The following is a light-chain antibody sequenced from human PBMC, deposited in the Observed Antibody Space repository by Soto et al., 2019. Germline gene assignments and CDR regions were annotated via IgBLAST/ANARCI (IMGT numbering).Light chain of an antibody. Sequence: QSALTQPASVSGSPGQSITISCTGTSSDLDGYNYVSWYQQHPGKAPKLMIYEVSKRPSGVPDRFSGSKSGNTASLTVSGLQAEDEADYYCSSYARNRDVLFGGGTKLTVL. J-gene: IGLJ2*01. V-gene: IGLV2-8*01. CDR2: EVS. CDR3: SSYARNRDVL. CDR1: SSDLDGYNY.